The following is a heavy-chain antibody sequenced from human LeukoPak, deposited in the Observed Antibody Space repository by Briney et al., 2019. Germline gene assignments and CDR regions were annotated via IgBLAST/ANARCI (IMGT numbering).Heavy chain of an antibody. CDR1: GFTFSSYW. CDR2: INSDGSST. D-gene: IGHD3-3*01. Sequence: GGSLRLSCAASGFTFSSYWMHWVRQAPGKGLVWVSRINSDGSSTSYADSVKGRFTISRDNAKNTLYLQMNSLRAEDTAVYYCARAPKSRLVGVPKGPFDPWGQGTLVTVSS. V-gene: IGHV3-74*01. J-gene: IGHJ5*02. CDR3: ARAPKSRLVGVPKGPFDP.